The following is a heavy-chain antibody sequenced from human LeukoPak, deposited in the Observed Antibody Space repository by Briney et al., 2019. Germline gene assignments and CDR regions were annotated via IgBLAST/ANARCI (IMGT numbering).Heavy chain of an antibody. V-gene: IGHV3-73*01. J-gene: IGHJ4*02. CDR1: GFTFSDSA. D-gene: IGHD3-9*01. CDR2: IRTQVNNDAT. CDR3: AGDYNSLTGLNY. Sequence: HPGGSLRLSCAASGFTFSDSAMHWVRQASGKGLEWLGRIRTQVNNDATAYGASVKGRFIISRDDSRNTAYLQMNSLKTEDTAVYYCAGDYNSLTGLNYWGQGTLVTVSS.